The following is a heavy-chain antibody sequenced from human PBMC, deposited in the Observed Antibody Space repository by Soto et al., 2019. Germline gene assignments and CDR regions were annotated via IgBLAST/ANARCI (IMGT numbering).Heavy chain of an antibody. CDR1: GFRFDAYG. CDR3: EKSMGGNANGMDV. CDR2: ISYYSGSI. J-gene: IGHJ6*02. D-gene: IGHD2-15*01. V-gene: IGHV3-9*01. Sequence: EVQLVESGGGLVQPGRSLRLSCAASGFRFDAYGMHWVRQVPGKGLEWVSGISYYSGSIGYADSVKGRFTISRDNGKNALYMQMNSLRAEDTALYYCEKSMGGNANGMDVWGQGTTVTVSS.